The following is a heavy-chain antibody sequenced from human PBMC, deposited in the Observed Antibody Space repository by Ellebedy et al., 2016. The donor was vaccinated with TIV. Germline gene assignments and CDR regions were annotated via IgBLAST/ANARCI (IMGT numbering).Heavy chain of an antibody. Sequence: SVKVSXKASGGTFSSYAISWVRQAPGQGLEWMGGIIPIFGTANYAQKFQGRVTITADESTSTAYMELSSLRSEDTAVYYCARDQDTAMGNDAFDIWGQGTMVTVSS. V-gene: IGHV1-69*13. D-gene: IGHD5-18*01. CDR3: ARDQDTAMGNDAFDI. CDR1: GGTFSSYA. J-gene: IGHJ3*02. CDR2: IIPIFGTA.